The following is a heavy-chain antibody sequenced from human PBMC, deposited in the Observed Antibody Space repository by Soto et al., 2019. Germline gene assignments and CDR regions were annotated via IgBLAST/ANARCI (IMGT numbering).Heavy chain of an antibody. CDR2: IYYSGST. CDR1: GGSISSSSYY. CDR3: ARDAAAAGMLGGMDV. J-gene: IGHJ6*02. Sequence: KPSETLSLTCTVSGGSISSSSYYWGWIRQPPGKGLEWIGSIYYSGSTYYSPSLKSRVTISVDTSKNQFSLKLSSVTAADTAVYYCARDAAAAGMLGGMDVWGQGTTVTVSS. D-gene: IGHD6-13*01. V-gene: IGHV4-39*02.